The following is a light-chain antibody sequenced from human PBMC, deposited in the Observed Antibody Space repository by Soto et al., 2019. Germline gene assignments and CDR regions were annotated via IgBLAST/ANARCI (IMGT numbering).Light chain of an antibody. CDR3: AAWDDNLSTYV. CDR2: EVF. Sequence: QSVLTQPPSASGSPGQSVTISCTGTKSDIGVYDFVSWYQHLPGKAPRLIIYEVFQRPSGVPDRFSGSKSGTSASLAISGLRSEDEADYYCAAWDDNLSTYVFGSGTKVTVL. CDR1: KSDIGVYDF. V-gene: IGLV2-8*01. J-gene: IGLJ1*01.